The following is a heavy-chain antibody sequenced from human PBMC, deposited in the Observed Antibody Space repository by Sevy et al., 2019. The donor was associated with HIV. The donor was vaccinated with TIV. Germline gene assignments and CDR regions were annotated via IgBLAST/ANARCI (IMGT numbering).Heavy chain of an antibody. CDR2: IKQDESEK. D-gene: IGHD3-16*01. CDR3: AREVGGFNWRPYYFDS. V-gene: IGHV3-7*01. CDR1: GFRFTDYW. J-gene: IGHJ4*02. Sequence: GGSLRLSCAASGFRFTDYWMSWVRQTPGKGLEWVATIKQDESEKYYVDSEKGRFVISRDNGKTSVSLQMNGLRVEDTALYYCAREVGGFNWRPYYFDSWGQGTLVTVSS.